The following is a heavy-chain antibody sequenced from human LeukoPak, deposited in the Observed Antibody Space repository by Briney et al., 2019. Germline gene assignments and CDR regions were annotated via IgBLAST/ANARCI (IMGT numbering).Heavy chain of an antibody. J-gene: IGHJ6*03. Sequence: GGSLRLSCAASGFSFSTFGMHWVRQAPGKGLEWVAFIRYDGGDKNFANSVKGRFTIFRDNSRNTLYLQMNAVRAKDTALYYCAKNYCSSTSCYSYYMDVWGKGTTVTVSS. CDR3: AKNYCSSTSCYSYYMDV. V-gene: IGHV3-30*02. CDR1: GFSFSTFG. CDR2: IRYDGGDK. D-gene: IGHD2-2*02.